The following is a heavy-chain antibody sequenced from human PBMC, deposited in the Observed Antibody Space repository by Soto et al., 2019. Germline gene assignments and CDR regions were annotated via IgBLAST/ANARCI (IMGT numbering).Heavy chain of an antibody. J-gene: IGHJ4*02. Sequence: SETLSLTCTVSGDSLIAYYWNWMRQPPGKGLQWIGYTYSSGSTTYNPSLKSRVTISVDSSKNQFSLKLDSVTPADTAVYYCARVRGTAGKRYFDYWGPGTLVTVSS. CDR2: TYSSGST. CDR3: ARVRGTAGKRYFDY. CDR1: GDSLIAYY. V-gene: IGHV4-59*01. D-gene: IGHD6-13*01.